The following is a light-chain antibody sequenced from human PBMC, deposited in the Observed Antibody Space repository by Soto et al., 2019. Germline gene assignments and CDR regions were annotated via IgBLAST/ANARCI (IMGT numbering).Light chain of an antibody. J-gene: IGLJ2*01. Sequence: QSVLTQAPSASGTPGQRVTISCSGSSSNIGSNTVSWYQQVPGTAPKLLIYSNDQRPSGVPDRFSGSKSGTSASLAIGGLQSEDEADYYRAAWDGSLNGWVFGGGTKLTVL. CDR2: SND. CDR3: AAWDGSLNGWV. V-gene: IGLV1-44*01. CDR1: SSNIGSNT.